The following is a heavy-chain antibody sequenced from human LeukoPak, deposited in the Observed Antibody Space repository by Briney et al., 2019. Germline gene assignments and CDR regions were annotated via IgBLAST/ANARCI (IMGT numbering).Heavy chain of an antibody. V-gene: IGHV1-2*02. D-gene: IGHD3-3*01. J-gene: IGHJ6*03. Sequence: ASVKVSCKASGYTFSIYGFSWVRQAPGQGLEWMGWINPNSGGTNYAQKFQGRVTMTRDTSISTAYMELSRLRSDDTAVYYCARAPLRFLEWLLSQGDHYYYYYYMDVWGKGTTVTVSS. CDR3: ARAPLRFLEWLLSQGDHYYYYYYMDV. CDR2: INPNSGGT. CDR1: GYTFSIYG.